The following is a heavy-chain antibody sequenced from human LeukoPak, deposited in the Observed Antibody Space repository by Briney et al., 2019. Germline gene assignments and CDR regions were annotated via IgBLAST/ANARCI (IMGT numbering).Heavy chain of an antibody. CDR1: GFTLSTYS. Sequence: GGSLRLSCTASGFTLSTYSMNWVSQAPGRWMEWVSYISGSSRSRDGGAIQYAQSVKGRFTISRDNDKNSLYLQMNSLRDEDTAVYYCARGTGSDSRHIHYWGQGTLVTVSS. V-gene: IGHV3-48*02. J-gene: IGHJ4*02. CDR3: ARGTGSDSRHIHY. D-gene: IGHD2-21*01. CDR2: ISGSSRSRDGGAI.